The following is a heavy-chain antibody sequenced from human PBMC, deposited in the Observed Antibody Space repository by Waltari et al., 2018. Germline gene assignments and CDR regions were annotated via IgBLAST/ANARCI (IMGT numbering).Heavy chain of an antibody. D-gene: IGHD4-17*01. Sequence: QLQLQESGPGLVEPSETLSLTCTASGGSLSSSSHFWAWFLRPPGKGLEWIGSIYYSGSTFYNPSLKSRVTISVDTSKNQFSLKLTSVTAADTAVYYCARDTSTVTTDLFDSWGRGTLVSV. CDR3: ARDTSTVTTDLFDS. V-gene: IGHV4-39*02. J-gene: IGHJ4*02. CDR1: GGSLSSSSHF. CDR2: IYYSGST.